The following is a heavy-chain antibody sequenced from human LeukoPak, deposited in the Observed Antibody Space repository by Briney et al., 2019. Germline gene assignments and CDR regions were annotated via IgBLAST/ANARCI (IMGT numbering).Heavy chain of an antibody. J-gene: IGHJ5*02. V-gene: IGHV7-4-1*02. CDR1: GYTFTSCA. CDR2: INTNTGNP. Sequence: ASVKVSCKASGYTFTSCAMNWVRQAPGQGLEWMGWINTNTGNPTYAQGFTGRFVFSLDTSVSTAYLQISSLKAEDTAVYYCAREPGKYCSSTSCSNWFDPWGQGTLVTVSS. D-gene: IGHD2-2*01. CDR3: AREPGKYCSSTSCSNWFDP.